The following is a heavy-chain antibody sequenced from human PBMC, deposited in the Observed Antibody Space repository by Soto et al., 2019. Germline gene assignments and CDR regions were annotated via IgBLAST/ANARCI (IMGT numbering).Heavy chain of an antibody. V-gene: IGHV4-31*03. J-gene: IGHJ4*02. Sequence: QVQLQESGPGLVTPSQTLSLTCTVSGGSISSGGYYWSWIRQHPGKGLEWIGYIYYSGSTYYNPSLKSRVTISVDTSKNQFSLKLSSVTAADTAVYYCARSGPVVVPAALAYFDYWGQGTLVTVSS. CDR3: ARSGPVVVPAALAYFDY. CDR2: IYYSGST. CDR1: GGSISSGGYY. D-gene: IGHD2-2*01.